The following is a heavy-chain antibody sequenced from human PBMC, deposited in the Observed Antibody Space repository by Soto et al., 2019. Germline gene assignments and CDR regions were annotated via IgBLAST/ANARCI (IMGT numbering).Heavy chain of an antibody. J-gene: IGHJ6*02. CDR2: IKSKTDGGTT. CDR3: TTAVEQQLVPFYYYYGMDV. CDR1: AFTFSNAW. D-gene: IGHD6-13*01. V-gene: IGHV3-15*01. Sequence: GGSLRLSCAASAFTFSNAWMSWVRQAPGKGLEWGGRIKSKTDGGTTDYAAPVKGRFTISRDDSKNTLYLQMNSLKTEDTAVYYCTTAVEQQLVPFYYYYGMDVWGQGTTVTVSS.